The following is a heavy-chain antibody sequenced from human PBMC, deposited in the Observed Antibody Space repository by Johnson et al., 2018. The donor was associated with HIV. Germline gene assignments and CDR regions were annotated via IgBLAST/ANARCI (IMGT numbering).Heavy chain of an antibody. Sequence: QVQLVESGGGVVQPGRSLRLSCAASGFTFSSYAMHWVRQAPGQGLEWVAVISYDGSNKYYADSVKGRFTISRDNSKNTLYLQMNSLRAEDTAVYYCARESRLGPLAHAFDSWGQGTMVTVSS. V-gene: IGHV3-30*04. CDR1: GFTFSSYA. J-gene: IGHJ3*02. CDR2: ISYDGSNK. D-gene: IGHD7-27*01. CDR3: ARESRLGPLAHAFDS.